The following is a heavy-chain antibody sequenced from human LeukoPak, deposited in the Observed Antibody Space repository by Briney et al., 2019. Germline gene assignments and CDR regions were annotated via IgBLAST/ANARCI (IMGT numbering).Heavy chain of an antibody. Sequence: PSETLSLTCTVSGYSISSGYYWGWIRLPPGKGLDGIGSIYHSGSTYYNPSLKSRGTISVDTSKHQFSLKVSSVTAADTAVYYCARHTTAIGYSSSWYTRYGLYFQHWGQGTLVTVSS. CDR2: IYHSGST. CDR3: ARHTTAIGYSSSWYTRYGLYFQH. J-gene: IGHJ1*01. V-gene: IGHV4-38-2*02. D-gene: IGHD6-13*01. CDR1: GYSISSGYY.